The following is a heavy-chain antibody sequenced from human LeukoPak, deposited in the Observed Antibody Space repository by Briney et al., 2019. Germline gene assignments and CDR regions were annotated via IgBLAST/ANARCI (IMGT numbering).Heavy chain of an antibody. CDR2: LIPIFGTA. D-gene: IGHD1-26*01. V-gene: IGHV1-69*05. J-gene: IGHJ4*02. CDR3: AREFTSAYSGSSRGL. CDR1: GGTFSSYA. Sequence: SVKVSCKASGGTFSSYAISWVRQAPGQGLEWMGGLIPIFGTANYAQKFQDRVTITTDESTSTAYMELSSLRGEDTAVYYCAREFTSAYSGSSRGLWGQGTLVTVSS.